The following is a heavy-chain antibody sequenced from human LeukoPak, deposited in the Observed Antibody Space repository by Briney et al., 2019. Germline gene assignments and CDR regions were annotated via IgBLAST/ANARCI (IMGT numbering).Heavy chain of an antibody. Sequence: GGSLRLSCAASGFTFSSYSMNWVRQAPGKGLEWVSAISGSGGSTYYADSVKGRFTISRDNSKNTLYLQMNSLRAEDTAVYYCAKGAQMATISFDIWGQGTMVTVSS. CDR2: ISGSGGST. CDR1: GFTFSSYS. CDR3: AKGAQMATISFDI. D-gene: IGHD5-24*01. V-gene: IGHV3-23*01. J-gene: IGHJ3*02.